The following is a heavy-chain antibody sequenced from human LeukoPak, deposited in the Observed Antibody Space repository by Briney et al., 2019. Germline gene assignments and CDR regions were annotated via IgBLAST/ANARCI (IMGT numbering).Heavy chain of an antibody. CDR1: GFTFDDYN. CDR3: XKDKWLRGYYYSYMDV. CDR2: ITWNGDSI. D-gene: IGHD5-12*01. J-gene: IGHJ6*03. Sequence: GGSLRLSCAASGFTFDDYNMHWVREAPGKGLEWVSLITWNGDSIYYADSVEGRFTISRDNSKNTMYLQKNSLRTEDTALYYCXKDKWLRGYYYSYMDVWGKGTTVTVSS. V-gene: IGHV3-43*01.